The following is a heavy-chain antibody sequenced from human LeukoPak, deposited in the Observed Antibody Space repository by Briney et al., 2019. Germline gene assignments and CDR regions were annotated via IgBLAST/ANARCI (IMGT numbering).Heavy chain of an antibody. V-gene: IGHV3-15*01. CDR2: IRNDRIT. Sequence: SGGSLRLSGVLSGLTCSDAWRSWVGQAPGKGREWVGRIRNDRITDYAAPVQGRFSISRDNSKNTFYLQMNSLRTEDTGMYFCTWMATIFTVDYWGQGTLVTVSS. D-gene: IGHD5-12*01. CDR3: TWMATIFTVDY. CDR1: GLTCSDAW. J-gene: IGHJ4*02.